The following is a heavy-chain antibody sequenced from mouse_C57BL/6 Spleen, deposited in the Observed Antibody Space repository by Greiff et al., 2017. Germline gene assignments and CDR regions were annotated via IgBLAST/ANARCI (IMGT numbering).Heavy chain of an antibody. CDR2: IDPSDSET. J-gene: IGHJ3*01. Sequence: QVQLKQPGAELVRPGSSVKLSCKASGYTFTSYWMHWVKQRPIQGLEWIGNIDPSDSETHYNQKFKDKATLTVDKSSSTAYMQLSSLTSEDSAVYYCASPITKDWFAYWGQGTLVTVSA. CDR1: GYTFTSYW. CDR3: ASPITKDWFAY. D-gene: IGHD1-1*01. V-gene: IGHV1-52*01.